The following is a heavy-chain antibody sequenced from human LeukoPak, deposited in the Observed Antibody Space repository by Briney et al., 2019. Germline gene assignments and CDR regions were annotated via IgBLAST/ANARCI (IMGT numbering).Heavy chain of an antibody. V-gene: IGHV3-21*01. CDR2: ISSSSSYI. CDR3: ARAGSGYDLGGSPSSY. Sequence: PGGSLRLSCAASGFTFSSYSMNWVRQAPGKGLEWVSSISSSSSYIYYADSVKGRFTISRDNAKNSLYLQMNSLRAEDTAVYYCARAGSGYDLGGSPSSYWGQGTLVTVSS. D-gene: IGHD5-12*01. J-gene: IGHJ4*02. CDR1: GFTFSSYS.